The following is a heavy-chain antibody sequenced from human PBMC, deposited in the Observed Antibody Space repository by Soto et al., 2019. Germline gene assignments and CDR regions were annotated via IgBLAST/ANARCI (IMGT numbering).Heavy chain of an antibody. V-gene: IGHV1-69*02. CDR1: GGTFSSYT. D-gene: IGHD6-13*01. CDR2: IIPILGIA. Sequence: SVKVSCKASGGTFSSYTISWVRQAPGQGLEWMGRIIPILGIANYAQKFQGRVTITADKSTSTAYMELSSLRSEDTAVYYCARWAALNAFDIWGQGTMVTVSS. CDR3: ARWAALNAFDI. J-gene: IGHJ3*02.